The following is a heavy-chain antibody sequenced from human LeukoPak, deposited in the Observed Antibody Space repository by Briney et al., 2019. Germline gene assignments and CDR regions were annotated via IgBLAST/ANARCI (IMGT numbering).Heavy chain of an antibody. D-gene: IGHD3-22*01. CDR3: ARDNRGYYYDSSGYLPEDY. Sequence: GRSLRLSCAASGFTFSSYGMHWVRQAPGKGLEWVAVIWYDGSNKYYADSVKGRFTISRDNSKNTLYLQMNSLRAEDTAVYYCARDNRGYYYDSSGYLPEDYWGQGTLVTVSS. V-gene: IGHV3-33*01. CDR1: GFTFSSYG. J-gene: IGHJ4*02. CDR2: IWYDGSNK.